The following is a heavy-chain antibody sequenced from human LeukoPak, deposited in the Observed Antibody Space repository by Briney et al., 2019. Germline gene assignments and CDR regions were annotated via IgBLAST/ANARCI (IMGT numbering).Heavy chain of an antibody. Sequence: GSLRLSCAASEFSVGSNYMTWVRQAPGKGLEWVSLIYSGGSTYYADSVKGRFTISRDNSKNTLYLQMNSLRAEDTAVYYCAKVIGWFGELSHAFDIWGRGTMVTVSS. CDR2: IYSGGST. J-gene: IGHJ3*02. V-gene: IGHV3-66*01. CDR1: EFSVGSNY. D-gene: IGHD3-10*01. CDR3: AKVIGWFGELSHAFDI.